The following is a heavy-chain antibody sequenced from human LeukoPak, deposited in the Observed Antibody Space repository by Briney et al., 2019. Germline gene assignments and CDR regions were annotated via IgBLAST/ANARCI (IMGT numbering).Heavy chain of an antibody. J-gene: IGHJ3*02. Sequence: SVKVSCKVSGGTFSSYAISWVRQAPGQGLEWMGGIIPIFGTANYAQKFQGRVTITADESTSTAYMELHSLRSEDTAVYYCARDSYYDILTGYPDRDAFDIWGQGTMVTVSS. CDR2: IIPIFGTA. D-gene: IGHD3-9*01. V-gene: IGHV1-69*13. CDR1: GGTFSSYA. CDR3: ARDSYYDILTGYPDRDAFDI.